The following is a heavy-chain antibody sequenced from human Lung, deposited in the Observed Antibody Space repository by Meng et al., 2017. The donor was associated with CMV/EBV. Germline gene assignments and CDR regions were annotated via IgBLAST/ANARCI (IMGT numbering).Heavy chain of an antibody. J-gene: IGHJ4*01. Sequence: VQLVQSGAEVKRPGASVKISCQASGYSFSGFYLNWPLQAPGHGLEWLGRVNPISDDTNLAQKFEGRITVTRGATINTSFMELTRLRPDDTAVYYCAKSSDNGWSSWGPGTLVTVSS. CDR2: VNPISDDT. D-gene: IGHD6-19*01. CDR1: GYSFSGFY. CDR3: AKSSDNGWSS. V-gene: IGHV1-2*06.